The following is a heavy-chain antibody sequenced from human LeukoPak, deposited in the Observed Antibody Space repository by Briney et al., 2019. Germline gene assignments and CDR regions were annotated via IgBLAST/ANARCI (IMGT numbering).Heavy chain of an antibody. D-gene: IGHD1-7*01. J-gene: IGHJ4*02. CDR1: GGTFSSYT. V-gene: IGHV1-69*02. CDR3: ATSRYNWNYSAY. Sequence: SVKVSCKASGGTFSSYTISWVRQAPGQGLEWVGRIIPILGIANYAQKFQGRVTITADKSTSTAYMELSSLRSEDTAVYYCATSRYNWNYSAYWGQGTLVTVSS. CDR2: IIPILGIA.